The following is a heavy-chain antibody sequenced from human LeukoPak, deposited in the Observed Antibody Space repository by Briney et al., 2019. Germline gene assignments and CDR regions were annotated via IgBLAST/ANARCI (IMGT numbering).Heavy chain of an antibody. D-gene: IGHD3/OR15-3a*01. J-gene: IGHJ4*02. V-gene: IGHV4-59*04. CDR1: GSTFSDYY. CDR2: IYYSGNT. CDR3: ARQTGSGLFTLP. Sequence: GSLRLSCAASGSTFSDYYMSWLRQPPGKGLEWIGSIYYSGNTYYNASLKSRVTISIDTSKNQISLRLTSVTATDTAMYYCARQTGSGLFTLPGGQGTLVTVSS.